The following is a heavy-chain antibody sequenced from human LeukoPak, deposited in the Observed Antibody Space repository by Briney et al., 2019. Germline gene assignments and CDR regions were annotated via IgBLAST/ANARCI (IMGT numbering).Heavy chain of an antibody. CDR3: ARTGEFSSSWLTNYFDY. CDR1: GFTFGDYG. V-gene: IGHV3-20*04. J-gene: IGHJ4*02. D-gene: IGHD6-13*01. CDR2: INWNGGST. Sequence: GGSLRLSCAASGFTFGDYGMSWVRQAPGKGLEWVSGINWNGGSTGYADSVKGRFTISRDNAKNSLYLQMNSLRAEDTALYYCARTGEFSSSWLTNYFDYWGQGTLVTVSS.